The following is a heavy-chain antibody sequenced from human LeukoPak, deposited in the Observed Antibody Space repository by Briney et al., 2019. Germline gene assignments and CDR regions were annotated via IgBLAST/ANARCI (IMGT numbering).Heavy chain of an antibody. CDR1: GGSISSGGYS. D-gene: IGHD3-10*01. CDR2: IYHSGST. CDR3: ARVNTMVRGGSYGMDV. J-gene: IGHJ6*02. Sequence: SETLSLTCAVSGGSISSGGYSWSWIRQPPGKGLERIGYIYHSGSTYYNPSLKSRVTISVDRSKNQFSLKLSSVTAADTAVYYCARVNTMVRGGSYGMDVWGQGTTVTVSS. V-gene: IGHV4-30-2*01.